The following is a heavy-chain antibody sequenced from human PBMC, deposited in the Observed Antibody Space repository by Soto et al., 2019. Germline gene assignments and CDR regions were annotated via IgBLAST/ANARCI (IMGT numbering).Heavy chain of an antibody. CDR1: GGSISSSNW. D-gene: IGHD6-13*01. J-gene: IGHJ4*02. CDR3: ARATMGGSSWPFDY. Sequence: PSETLSLTCAVSGGSISSSNWWSWVRQPPGKGLEWIGEIYHSGSTNYNPSLKSRVTISVDKSKNQFSLKLSPVTAADTAVYYCARATMGGSSWPFDYWGQGTLVTSPQ. CDR2: IYHSGST. V-gene: IGHV4-4*02.